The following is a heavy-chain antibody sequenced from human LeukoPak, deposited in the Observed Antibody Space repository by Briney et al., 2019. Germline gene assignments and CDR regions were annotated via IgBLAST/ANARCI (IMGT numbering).Heavy chain of an antibody. Sequence: HGGPLKISCQGSGSPFTEYWIGGVRQVPAKGLEWIGIINPHDSDTPYRPSFPSQVTISIDKSISTAYLQWSALEASDTAIYFCGRHGLEGRSGGRCYRSFYYDGMDVWGPGTTVTVSS. V-gene: IGHV5-51*01. J-gene: IGHJ6*02. CDR2: INPHDSDT. CDR3: GRHGLEGRSGGRCYRSFYYDGMDV. CDR1: GSPFTEYW. D-gene: IGHD2-15*01.